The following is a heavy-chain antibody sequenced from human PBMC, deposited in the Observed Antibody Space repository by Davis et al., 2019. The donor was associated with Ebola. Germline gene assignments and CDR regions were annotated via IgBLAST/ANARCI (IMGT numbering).Heavy chain of an antibody. CDR3: VRGGYTYGSDFDY. D-gene: IGHD5-18*01. CDR2: IYYSGDT. J-gene: IGHJ4*02. V-gene: IGHV4-31*03. Sequence: PSETLSLTCTVSGGSISSSSYYWGWIRQPPGKGLEWIGYIYYSGDTYYNPSLKSRVAISIDTSKNQFSLKLSSVTAADTAVYYCVRGGYTYGSDFDYWGQGTLVTVSS. CDR1: GGSISSSSYY.